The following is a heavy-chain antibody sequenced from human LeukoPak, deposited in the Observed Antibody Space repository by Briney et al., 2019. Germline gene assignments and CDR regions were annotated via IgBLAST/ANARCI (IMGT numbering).Heavy chain of an antibody. CDR3: ARGGRSSSRYYYYYMDV. V-gene: IGHV5-51*01. Sequence: GESLKISCKGSGYSFTSYWIGWVRQMPGKGLEWMGIIYPGDSDTRYSPSFQGQVTISADKSISTAYLQWSSLKASDTAMYYCARGGRSSSRYYYYYMDVWGKGTTVTVSS. CDR2: IYPGDSDT. J-gene: IGHJ6*03. CDR1: GYSFTSYW. D-gene: IGHD6-6*01.